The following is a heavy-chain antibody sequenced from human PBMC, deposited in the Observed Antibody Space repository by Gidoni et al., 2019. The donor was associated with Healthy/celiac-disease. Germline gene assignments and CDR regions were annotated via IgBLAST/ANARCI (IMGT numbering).Heavy chain of an antibody. CDR3: AKSYYDSSGYYYY. J-gene: IGHJ4*02. D-gene: IGHD3-22*01. Sequence: EVQPLASRGGLLQPAGSLRLPCAASGFTFSSYAMSWVRQAPGKGLEWVSAISGSGGSTYYADSVKGRFTISRDNSKNTLYLQMNSLRAEDTAVYYCAKSYYDSSGYYYYWGQGTLVTVSS. CDR1: GFTFSSYA. CDR2: ISGSGGST. V-gene: IGHV3-23*01.